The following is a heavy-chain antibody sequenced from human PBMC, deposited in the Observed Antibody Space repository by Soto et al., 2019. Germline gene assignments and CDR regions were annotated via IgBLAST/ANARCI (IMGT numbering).Heavy chain of an antibody. CDR1: GFSFSSYS. CDR3: ARVRVGPVAISFDY. J-gene: IGHJ4*02. Sequence: LRLSCAASGFSFSSYSMNWVRQAPGKGLEWVSSITGSSAYLYYADSVEGRFTVSRDNAKNSLSLQMNSLRAEDTAVYYCARVRVGPVAISFDYWGQGTLVTVSS. V-gene: IGHV3-21*01. CDR2: ITGSSAYL. D-gene: IGHD2-2*01.